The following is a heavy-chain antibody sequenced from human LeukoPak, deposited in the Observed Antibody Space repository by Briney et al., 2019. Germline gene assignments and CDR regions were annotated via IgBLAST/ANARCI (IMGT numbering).Heavy chain of an antibody. V-gene: IGHV3-20*01. Sequence: GGSLRLSCAASGFTFDDYGMSWVRQAPGKGLEWVSGINWNGGNTDYADSVKGRFTISRDNAKNSLYLQMNSLRAEDTALYHCARGSSTYYNILTVGDAFDIWGQGTMVTVSS. J-gene: IGHJ3*02. CDR3: ARGSSTYYNILTVGDAFDI. CDR1: GFTFDDYG. CDR2: INWNGGNT. D-gene: IGHD3-9*01.